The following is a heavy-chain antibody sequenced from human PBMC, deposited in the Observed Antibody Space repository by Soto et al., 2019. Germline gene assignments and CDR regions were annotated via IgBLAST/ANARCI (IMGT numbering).Heavy chain of an antibody. CDR3: ARGPEGFHPLSNIWFDP. Sequence: PGGSLRLSCAGSGFTLSDHYIDWVRQAPGKGLEWVGRSRDKAQGYSTAYAATVKGRFTTSRDESKNSVYLQMNSLKTEHTAVYYCARGPEGFHPLSNIWFDPWGQGTPVTVSS. J-gene: IGHJ5*02. CDR1: GFTLSDHY. CDR2: SRDKAQGYST. V-gene: IGHV3-72*01. D-gene: IGHD3-10*01.